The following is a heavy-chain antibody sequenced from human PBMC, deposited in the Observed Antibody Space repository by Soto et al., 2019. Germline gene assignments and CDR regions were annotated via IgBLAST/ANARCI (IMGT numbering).Heavy chain of an antibody. CDR2: IWSDGNNK. V-gene: IGHV3-33*01. CDR1: GFTFTNYG. Sequence: GGSLRLSCAASGFTFTNYGFHWVRQAPGKGLEWVAAIWSDGNNKYNGGAVEGRFTISKENSKNMLYLQMNDLRVEDTALYYCARDSIRVPADLDYWGQGTLVTVSS. CDR3: ARDSIRVPADLDY. J-gene: IGHJ4*02. D-gene: IGHD1-20*01.